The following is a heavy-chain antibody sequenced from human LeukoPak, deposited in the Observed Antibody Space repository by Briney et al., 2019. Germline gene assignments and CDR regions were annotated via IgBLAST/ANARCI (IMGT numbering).Heavy chain of an antibody. V-gene: IGHV3-21*01. CDR2: ISSSRSYI. D-gene: IGHD6-13*01. Sequence: GGSLRLSCAASGFTFSSYSMNWVRQAPGKGLEWVSFISSSRSYIYYADSVKGRFTISRDNAKNSLYLQMNSLRAEDTAVYYCARAAYSSTWYSRYFDLWGRGTLVTVSS. J-gene: IGHJ2*01. CDR1: GFTFSSYS. CDR3: ARAAYSSTWYSRYFDL.